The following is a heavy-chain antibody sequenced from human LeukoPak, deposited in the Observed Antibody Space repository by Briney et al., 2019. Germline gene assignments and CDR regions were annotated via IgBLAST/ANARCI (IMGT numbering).Heavy chain of an antibody. CDR2: ISAYNGNT. CDR3: ARERQQWLVGDAFDI. V-gene: IGHV1-18*01. Sequence: ASVKVSCKASGYTFTSYDISWVRQAPGQGREWMGWISAYNGNTNYAQKLQGRVTMTTDTSTSTAYMELRSLRSDDTAVYYCARERQQWLVGDAFDIWGQGTMVTVSS. D-gene: IGHD6-19*01. CDR1: GYTFTSYD. J-gene: IGHJ3*02.